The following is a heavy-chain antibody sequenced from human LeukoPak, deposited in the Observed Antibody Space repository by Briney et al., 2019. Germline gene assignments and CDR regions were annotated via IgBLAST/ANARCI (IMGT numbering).Heavy chain of an antibody. V-gene: IGHV1-2*02. J-gene: IGHJ5*02. CDR3: ARDPVSHYDSSGYFLRTDNWFDP. CDR1: GYTFTGYY. CDR2: INPNSGGT. Sequence: ASVKVSCKASGYTFTGYYMHWVRQAPGQGLEWMGWINPNSGGTNYAQKFHGRVTMTRDTSISTAYMELSRLRSDDTAVYYCARDPVSHYDSSGYFLRTDNWFDPWGQGTLVTVSS. D-gene: IGHD3-22*01.